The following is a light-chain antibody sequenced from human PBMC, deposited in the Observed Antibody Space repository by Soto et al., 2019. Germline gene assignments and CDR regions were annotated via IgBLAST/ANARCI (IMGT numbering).Light chain of an antibody. J-gene: IGKJ1*01. CDR3: QQYGYSPRT. V-gene: IGKV3-20*01. CDR1: QTVTSY. Sequence: EIVLTQSPGTLSLSPGETATLSCRASQTVTSYFAWYQQKPGQAPRLLIYGASSRATGIPDRFSGSGSGTDFTLTISGLAPEDCAEYSCQQYGYSPRTVGQGTKVEIK. CDR2: GAS.